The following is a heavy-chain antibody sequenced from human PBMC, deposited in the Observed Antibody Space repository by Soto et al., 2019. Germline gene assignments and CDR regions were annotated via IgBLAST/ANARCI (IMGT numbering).Heavy chain of an antibody. CDR1: GFTFSSYW. Sequence: GGSLRLSCAASGFTFSSYWMSWVRQAPGKGLEWVANIKQDGSEKYYVDSVKGRFTISRDNAKNSLYLQMNSLRAEDTAVYYCARVSDRSSWYYYYYGMDVWGQGTTVTVSS. CDR2: IKQDGSEK. CDR3: ARVSDRSSWYYYYYGMDV. D-gene: IGHD6-13*01. J-gene: IGHJ6*02. V-gene: IGHV3-7*05.